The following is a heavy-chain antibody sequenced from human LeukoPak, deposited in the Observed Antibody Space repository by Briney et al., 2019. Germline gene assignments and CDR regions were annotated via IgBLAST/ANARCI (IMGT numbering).Heavy chain of an antibody. J-gene: IGHJ4*02. Sequence: SETLSLTCTVSGGSISSSSYYWGWIRPPPGKGLEWIGSIYYSGSTYYNPSLKSRVTISVDMSKNQFSLKLSSVTAADTAVYYCARITGTTGLNFDYWGQGTLVTVSS. D-gene: IGHD1-7*01. V-gene: IGHV4-39*01. CDR3: ARITGTTGLNFDY. CDR2: IYYSGST. CDR1: GGSISSSSYY.